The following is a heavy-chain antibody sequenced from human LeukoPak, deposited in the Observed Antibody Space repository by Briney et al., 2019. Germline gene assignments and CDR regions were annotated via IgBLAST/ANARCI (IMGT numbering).Heavy chain of an antibody. CDR2: ISSSSSYI. CDR3: ARDDYDSSGYNAFGI. Sequence: GGSLRLSCAASGFTFSSYSMNWVRQAPGKGLEWVSSISSSSSYIYYADSVKGRFTISRDNSKNTLYLQMNSLRAEDTAVYYCARDDYDSSGYNAFGIWGQGTMVTVSS. D-gene: IGHD3-22*01. J-gene: IGHJ3*02. CDR1: GFTFSSYS. V-gene: IGHV3-21*01.